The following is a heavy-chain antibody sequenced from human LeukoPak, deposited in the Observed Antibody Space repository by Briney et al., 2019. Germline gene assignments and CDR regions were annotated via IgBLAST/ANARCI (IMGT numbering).Heavy chain of an antibody. CDR1: GGSFSGYY. J-gene: IGHJ4*02. Sequence: PSETLSLTCAVYGGSFSGYYWSWIRQPPGKGLEWVGEINHSGSTNYNPSLKSRVTISVDTSKNQFSLKLSSVTAADTVVYYCARGGAGYSSSWYHYWGQGALVTVSS. CDR3: ARGGAGYSSSWYHY. CDR2: INHSGST. D-gene: IGHD6-13*01. V-gene: IGHV4-34*01.